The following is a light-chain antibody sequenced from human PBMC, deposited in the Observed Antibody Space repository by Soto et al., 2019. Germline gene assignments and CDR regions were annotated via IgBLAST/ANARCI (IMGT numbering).Light chain of an antibody. Sequence: DIQMTQSPSSLSASVGDRVTITCRASQGIDNYLVWYQQKPGKVPKVLISAASTLQSGVPSRFRGSGSGTDFTLTSSSLQPEDVATYYCQKYNSAPWTFGPGTKVEIK. V-gene: IGKV1-27*01. CDR1: QGIDNY. CDR2: AAS. CDR3: QKYNSAPWT. J-gene: IGKJ1*01.